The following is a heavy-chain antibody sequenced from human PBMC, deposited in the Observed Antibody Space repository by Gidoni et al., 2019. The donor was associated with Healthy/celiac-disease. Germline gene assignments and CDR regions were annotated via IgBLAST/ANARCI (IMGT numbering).Heavy chain of an antibody. CDR2: IIPILGIA. CDR1: GGTVSSCT. CDR3: ASSGLRFSLYGMDV. D-gene: IGHD3-3*01. J-gene: IGHJ6*02. V-gene: IGHV1-69*02. Sequence: VELVQSGAAGTKPGSTVKVSCKASGGTVSSCTISWVRQAPGQGLEWIGRIIPILGIANYAPMFHRIVTITATNSTSTSFMVLSVLASDDAVVYYCASSGLRFSLYGMDVWGQGTMVTVSS.